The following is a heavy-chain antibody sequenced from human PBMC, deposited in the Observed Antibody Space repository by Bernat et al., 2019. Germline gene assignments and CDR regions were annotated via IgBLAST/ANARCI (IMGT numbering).Heavy chain of an antibody. D-gene: IGHD1-1*01. Sequence: VQLVESGGGLVKPGGSLRLSCAASGFTFSSSGMHWVRQAPGKGLEWVAVISYDGSNKYYADSVKGRFTNSRDNSKNTLYLQMNSLRAEDTAVYYCATNYYYMDVWGKGTTVTVS. CDR3: ATNYYYMDV. V-gene: IGHV3-30*03. J-gene: IGHJ6*03. CDR2: ISYDGSNK. CDR1: GFTFSSSG.